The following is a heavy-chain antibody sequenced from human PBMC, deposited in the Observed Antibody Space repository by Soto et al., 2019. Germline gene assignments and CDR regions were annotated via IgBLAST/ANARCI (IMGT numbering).Heavy chain of an antibody. CDR2: IYYSGTT. CDR3: ARDAYSGYDKGYFDP. Sequence: NPSETLSLTCTVSGGSISTYYWSWIRQPPGKGLEWIGFIYYSGTTNYNPSLKSRVTISVDTSKNQFSLKLSSVTAADTAVYYCARDAYSGYDKGYFDPWGQGTLVTVSS. CDR1: GGSISTYY. J-gene: IGHJ5*02. V-gene: IGHV4-59*01. D-gene: IGHD5-12*01.